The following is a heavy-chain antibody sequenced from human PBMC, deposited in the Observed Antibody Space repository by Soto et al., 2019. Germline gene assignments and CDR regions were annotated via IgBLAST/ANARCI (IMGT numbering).Heavy chain of an antibody. J-gene: IGHJ6*03. CDR1: GYTFTSYA. CDR2: INAGNGNT. Sequence: QVQLVQSGAEVKKPGASVKVSCKASGYTFTSYAMHWVRQAPGQRLEWMGWINAGNGNTKYSQKFQGRVTITRDTSASTAYMELSSLRAEGTAVYYCARDAPIMITLGGVIDYYYYMDVWGKGTTVTVSS. D-gene: IGHD3-16*02. CDR3: ARDAPIMITLGGVIDYYYYMDV. V-gene: IGHV1-3*01.